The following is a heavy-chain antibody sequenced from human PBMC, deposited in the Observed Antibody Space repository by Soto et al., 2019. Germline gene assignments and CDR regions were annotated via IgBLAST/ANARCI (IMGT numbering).Heavy chain of an antibody. CDR3: AKTRLYDNNEYHRDGFDV. D-gene: IGHD3-22*01. CDR2: ISSDGSNK. J-gene: IGHJ3*01. CDR1: GFSFSEFG. V-gene: IGHV3-30*18. Sequence: ESGGGVVHPGRSLRLSCAASGFSFSEFGIHWVRQAPGRGLEWLGLISSDGSNKFYADSVKGRFTISRDSSENTLYLQMNTLRVEDTAVYYCAKTRLYDNNEYHRDGFDVWGPGTAVTVSS.